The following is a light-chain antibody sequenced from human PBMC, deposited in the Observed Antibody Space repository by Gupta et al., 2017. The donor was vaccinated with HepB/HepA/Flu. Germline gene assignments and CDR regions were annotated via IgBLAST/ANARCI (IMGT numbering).Light chain of an antibody. Sequence: EIVMTQSPATLSVSPGERATLSCRASQSVSSNLAWYQQKPGQVPRLLIYGASTRATGIPARFSGSGCGTEFTLTISSLQSEDFAVYYCQQYNNWPPLTFGGGTKVEIK. CDR1: QSVSSN. CDR2: GAS. V-gene: IGKV3-15*01. J-gene: IGKJ4*01. CDR3: QQYNNWPPLT.